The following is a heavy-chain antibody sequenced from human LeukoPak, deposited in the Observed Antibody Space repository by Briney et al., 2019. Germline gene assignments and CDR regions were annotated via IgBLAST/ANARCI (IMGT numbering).Heavy chain of an antibody. CDR3: ARCMTTAGWFDP. V-gene: IGHV4-30-2*01. J-gene: IGHJ5*02. CDR2: IYHSGST. D-gene: IGHD4-17*01. CDR1: GGSISSGGYS. Sequence: SETLSLTCAVSGGSISSGGYSCSWIRQPPGKGLEWIGYIYHSGSTYYNPSLKSRVTISVDRSKNQFSLKLSSVTAADTGVYYCARCMTTAGWFDPWGQGTLVTVSS.